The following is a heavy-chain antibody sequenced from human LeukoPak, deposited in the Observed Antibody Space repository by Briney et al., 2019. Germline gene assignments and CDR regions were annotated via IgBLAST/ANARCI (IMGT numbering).Heavy chain of an antibody. CDR2: IYTSGST. Sequence: PSETLSLTCTVSGGSISSYYWSWIRQPAGKGLEWIGRIYTSGSTNYNPSLKSRVTMSVDTSKNQFSLKLSSVTAADTAVYYCARDSTNWDSSGYHSIPFDYWGQGTLVTVSS. CDR1: GGSISSYY. J-gene: IGHJ4*02. D-gene: IGHD3-22*01. V-gene: IGHV4-4*07. CDR3: ARDSTNWDSSGYHSIPFDY.